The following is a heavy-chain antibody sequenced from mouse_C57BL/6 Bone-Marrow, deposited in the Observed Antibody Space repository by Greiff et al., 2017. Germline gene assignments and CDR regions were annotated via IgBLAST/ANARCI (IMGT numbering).Heavy chain of an antibody. V-gene: IGHV5-17*01. CDR1: GFTFSDSG. CDR3: ARIRRYFDV. J-gene: IGHJ1*03. CDR2: ISSGSSTI. Sequence: EVKVVESGGGLVKPGGSLKLSCAASGFTFSDSGMHWVRQAPEKGLAWVAYISSGSSTIYYADTVKGRFTISRDNAKNTLFLQMTSLRSEDTAMYYCARIRRYFDVWGTGTTVTVSS.